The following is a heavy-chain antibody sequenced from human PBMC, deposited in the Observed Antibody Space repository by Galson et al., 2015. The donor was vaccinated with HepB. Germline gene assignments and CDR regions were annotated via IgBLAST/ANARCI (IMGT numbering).Heavy chain of an antibody. CDR2: ISSSSSYI. CDR1: GFTFSSYA. CDR3: ARDMVWTTVTTKRYYYYYYGMDV. D-gene: IGHD4-11*01. V-gene: IGHV3-21*01. Sequence: SLRLSCAASGFTFSSYAMSWVRQAPGKGLEWVSSISSSSSYIHYADSVKGRFTISRDNAKNSLYLQMNSLRAEDTAVYYCARDMVWTTVTTKRYYYYYYGMDVWGQGTTVTVSS. J-gene: IGHJ6*02.